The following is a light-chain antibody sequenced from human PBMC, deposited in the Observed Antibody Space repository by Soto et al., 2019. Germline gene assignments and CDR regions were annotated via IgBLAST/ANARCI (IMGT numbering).Light chain of an antibody. V-gene: IGKV3-20*01. Sequence: EIVLTQSPGTLYLSPGERATLSCRASQSITRSFLAWYQRRPGRAPSLVIYGATNRATGIPARFSGSESGTDFTLTISRLEPEDFAVYYCHQYGDSPQTFGQGTKLDIK. CDR3: HQYGDSPQT. J-gene: IGKJ2*01. CDR1: QSITRSF. CDR2: GAT.